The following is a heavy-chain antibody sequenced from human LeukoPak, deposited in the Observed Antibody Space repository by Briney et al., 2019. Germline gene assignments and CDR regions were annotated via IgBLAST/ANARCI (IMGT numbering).Heavy chain of an antibody. D-gene: IGHD3-22*01. CDR3: ARETYYYDSSGYSIWFDP. Sequence: GGSLRLSCAASGFTFSDYYMSWVRQAPGKGLQWVANIKQDGSEKYYVDSVKGQFTISRDNAKNSLYLQMNSLRAEDTAVYYCARETYYYDSSGYSIWFDPWGQGTLVTVSS. CDR1: GFTFSDYY. J-gene: IGHJ5*02. V-gene: IGHV3-7*01. CDR2: IKQDGSEK.